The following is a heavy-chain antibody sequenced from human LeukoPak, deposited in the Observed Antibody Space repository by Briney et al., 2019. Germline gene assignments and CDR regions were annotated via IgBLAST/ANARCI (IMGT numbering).Heavy chain of an antibody. CDR2: ISSIGSTI. J-gene: IGHJ4*02. CDR3: ARDSFRFLEWTNAIDY. V-gene: IGHV3-48*03. CDR1: GFTFSNDE. D-gene: IGHD3-3*01. Sequence: PGGSLRLSCAASGFTFSNDEMNWVRQAPGKGLEWVSYISSIGSTIYYADSVKGRFTISRDNAKNSLYLQMNSLRAEDTAVYYCARDSFRFLEWTNAIDYWGQGTLVTVSS.